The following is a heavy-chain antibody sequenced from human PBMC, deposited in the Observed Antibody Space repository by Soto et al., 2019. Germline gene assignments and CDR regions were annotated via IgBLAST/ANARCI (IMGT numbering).Heavy chain of an antibody. CDR2: ISTFNGNA. V-gene: IGHV1-18*01. CDR1: GYPFSSHG. Sequence: VASVKVSCKASGYPFSSHGIMWVRQAPGQGLECMGWISTFNGNAHYAENLQDRVVMTTDTSTSTVYLELTSLTSDDTGVYYCARLNGYSTGWSATWGQGTLVTVSS. CDR3: ARLNGYSTGWSAT. J-gene: IGHJ5*02. D-gene: IGHD2-8*02.